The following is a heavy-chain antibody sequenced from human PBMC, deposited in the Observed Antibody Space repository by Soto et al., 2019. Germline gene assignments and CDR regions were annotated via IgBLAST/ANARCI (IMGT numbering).Heavy chain of an antibody. Sequence: SETLSLTCTVSGGSISSSSYYWGWIRQPPGKGLEWIGSIYYSGSTYYNPSLKSRVTISVDTSKNQFSLKLSSVTAADAAVYYCARSEESIAALYYYYYGMDVWGQGTTVTVSS. D-gene: IGHD6-6*01. CDR2: IYYSGST. CDR3: ARSEESIAALYYYYYGMDV. V-gene: IGHV4-39*01. J-gene: IGHJ6*02. CDR1: GGSISSSSYY.